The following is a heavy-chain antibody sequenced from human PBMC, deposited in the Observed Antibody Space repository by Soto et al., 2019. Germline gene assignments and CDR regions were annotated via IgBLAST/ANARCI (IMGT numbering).Heavy chain of an antibody. CDR3: ARVGSSGWLDFDY. D-gene: IGHD6-19*01. J-gene: IGHJ4*02. CDR1: GFTVSSNY. CDR2: IYSGGST. Sequence: EVQLVESGGGLVQPGGSLRLSCAASGFTVSSNYMSWVRQVPGKGLEWVSVIYSGGSTYYADSVKGRFTISRDNSKNTLYLQMNSLRAEDTAVYYCARVGSSGWLDFDYWGQGTLVTVSS. V-gene: IGHV3-66*01.